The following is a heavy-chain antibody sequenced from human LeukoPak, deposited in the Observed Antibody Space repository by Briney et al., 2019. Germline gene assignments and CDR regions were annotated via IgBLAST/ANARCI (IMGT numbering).Heavy chain of an antibody. CDR2: INHSGST. Sequence: SETLSLTCAVYGGSFSGYHWSWIRQPPGKGLEWIGEINHSGSTNYNPSLKSRVTISVDTSKNQFSLKLSSVTAADTAVYYCASDTDSSGYYYFDYWGQGTLVTVSS. D-gene: IGHD3-22*01. V-gene: IGHV4-34*01. CDR1: GGSFSGYH. J-gene: IGHJ4*02. CDR3: ASDTDSSGYYYFDY.